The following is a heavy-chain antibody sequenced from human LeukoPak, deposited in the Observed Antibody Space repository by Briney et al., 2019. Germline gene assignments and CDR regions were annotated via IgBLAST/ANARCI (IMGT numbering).Heavy chain of an antibody. Sequence: PSETLSLTCSVSGDSVSRSDSYWDWIRQPPGKGLEWIGTIYYSGRNYYSPSLKSRVTMSVDPSNNQFSLNLRSVTAADTALYYCARRRYYDGSGYLEWGQGTLLSVSS. CDR3: ARRRYYDGSGYLE. CDR2: IYYSGRN. J-gene: IGHJ1*01. CDR1: GDSVSRSDSY. D-gene: IGHD3-22*01. V-gene: IGHV4-39*01.